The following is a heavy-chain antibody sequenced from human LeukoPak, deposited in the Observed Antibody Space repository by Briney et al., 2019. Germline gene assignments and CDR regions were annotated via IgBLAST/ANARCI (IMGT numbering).Heavy chain of an antibody. CDR1: GYTFTGYY. CDR2: INPNSGGT. V-gene: IGHV1-2*02. D-gene: IGHD6-19*01. Sequence: GASVKVSRKASGYTFTGYYMHWVRQAPGQGLEWMGWINPNSGGTNYAQKFQGRVTMTRDTSISTAYTELSRLRSDDTAVYYCARDKIAVAGLPFDYWGQGTLVTVSS. J-gene: IGHJ4*02. CDR3: ARDKIAVAGLPFDY.